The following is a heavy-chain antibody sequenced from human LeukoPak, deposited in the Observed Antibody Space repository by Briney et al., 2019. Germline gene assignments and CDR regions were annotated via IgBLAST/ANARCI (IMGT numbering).Heavy chain of an antibody. CDR1: GLTFSSYW. Sequence: GGSLRLSCAASGLTFSSYWMHWVRQAPGKGPVWVSRINSDGSSTYYADSVKGRFTISRDNAKNTLYLQMNSLRAEDTAVYYCARDPKQGGTYWNYFDYWGQGALVTVSP. V-gene: IGHV3-74*01. J-gene: IGHJ4*02. CDR2: INSDGSST. CDR3: ARDPKQGGTYWNYFDY. D-gene: IGHD1-26*01.